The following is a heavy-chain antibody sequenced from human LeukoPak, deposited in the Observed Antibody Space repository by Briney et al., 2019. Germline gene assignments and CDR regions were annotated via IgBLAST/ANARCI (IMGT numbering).Heavy chain of an antibody. CDR2: IYYSGST. Sequence: PSETLPLICTVSGGSISSYYWSWIRQPPGKGLEWIGYIYYSGSTNYNPSLKSRVTISVDTSKNQFSLKLSSVTAADTAVYYCARQSAGDAFDIWGQGTMVTVSS. CDR3: ARQSAGDAFDI. V-gene: IGHV4-59*08. CDR1: GGSISSYY. J-gene: IGHJ3*02.